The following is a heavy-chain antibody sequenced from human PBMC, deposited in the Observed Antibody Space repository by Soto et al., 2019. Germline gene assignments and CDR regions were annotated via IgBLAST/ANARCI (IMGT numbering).Heavy chain of an antibody. CDR1: GCSISSGGYY. CDR3: ARETMVRGVPI. J-gene: IGHJ4*02. D-gene: IGHD3-10*01. Sequence: SETLSLTCAVSGCSISSGGYYWSWIRQHPGKGLEWIGYIYYSGSTYYNPSLKSRVTISVDTSKNQFSLKLSSVTAADTAVYYCARETMVRGVPIWGQGTLVTVSS. V-gene: IGHV4-31*11. CDR2: IYYSGST.